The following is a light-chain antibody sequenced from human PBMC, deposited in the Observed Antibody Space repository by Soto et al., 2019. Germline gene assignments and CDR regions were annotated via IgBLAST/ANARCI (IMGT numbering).Light chain of an antibody. Sequence: EIVMTQSPATLSVSPGERATLSCRASQSVNSNLAWYQQKPGQALRLLIYGASTRATGIPARFSGSGSGTEFTLTISSLQSEDFAVYFCHQYGNSPWTFGQGTKVEIK. V-gene: IGKV3-15*01. J-gene: IGKJ1*01. CDR2: GAS. CDR3: HQYGNSPWT. CDR1: QSVNSN.